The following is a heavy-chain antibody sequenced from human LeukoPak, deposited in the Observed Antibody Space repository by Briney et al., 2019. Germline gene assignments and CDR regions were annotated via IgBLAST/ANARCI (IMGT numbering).Heavy chain of an antibody. D-gene: IGHD1-26*01. V-gene: IGHV3-43*01. CDR2: INWDGGST. J-gene: IGHJ3*02. CDR1: GFNFEDYT. Sequence: GGSLRLSCAASGFNFEDYTMHWVRQTPGKGLEWVSLINWDGGSTYYADSVKGRFTISRDNAKNSVYLQMNSLRVEDTAVYYCAGAWSRVDGFDIWGQGTMVTVPS. CDR3: AGAWSRVDGFDI.